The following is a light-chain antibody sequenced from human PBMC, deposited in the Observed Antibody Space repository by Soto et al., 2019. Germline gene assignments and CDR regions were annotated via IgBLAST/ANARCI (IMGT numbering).Light chain of an antibody. CDR2: DAS. CDR3: QQYNSYSGT. V-gene: IGKV1-5*01. CDR1: QSISSW. J-gene: IGKJ1*01. Sequence: DIQMTQSPSALSSSVGDRVTITCRASQSISSWLAWYQQKPGKAPKLLIYDASSLESGVPSRFSGSGYGTEFTLTIRSLQPDDFATYYCQQYNSYSGTCGQGTKVDIK.